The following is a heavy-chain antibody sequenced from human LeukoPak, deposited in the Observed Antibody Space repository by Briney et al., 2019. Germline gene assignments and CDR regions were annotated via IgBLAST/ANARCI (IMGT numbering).Heavy chain of an antibody. V-gene: IGHV3-23*01. CDR3: AKAHRSRGLLYPLSYYYTMDV. CDR2: ISGSGGST. D-gene: IGHD2-2*02. CDR1: GFTFSSYA. Sequence: GGSLRLSCAASGFTFSSYAMSWVRQAPGKGLEWVSAISGSGGSTYYADSVKGRFTISRDNSKNTLYLQMNSLRAEDTAVYYCAKAHRSRGLLYPLSYYYTMDVWGQGTTVTVSS. J-gene: IGHJ6*02.